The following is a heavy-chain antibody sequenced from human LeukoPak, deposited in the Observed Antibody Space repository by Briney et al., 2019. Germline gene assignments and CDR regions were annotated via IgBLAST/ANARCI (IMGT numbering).Heavy chain of an antibody. Sequence: GRSLRLSCAASGFTFNNYGMHWVRQASGKGLEWVGRIRSKANNYATAYAASVEGRFTISRGDSKNTAYLQMNSLKTEDTAVYYCTRFNQEPYGMDVWGQGTTVTVSS. CDR3: TRFNQEPYGMDV. D-gene: IGHD1-14*01. J-gene: IGHJ6*02. CDR1: GFTFNNYG. CDR2: IRSKANNYAT. V-gene: IGHV3-73*01.